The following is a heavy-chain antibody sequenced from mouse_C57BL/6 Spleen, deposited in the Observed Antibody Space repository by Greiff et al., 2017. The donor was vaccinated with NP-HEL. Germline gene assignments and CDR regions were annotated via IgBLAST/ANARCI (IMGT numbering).Heavy chain of an antibody. V-gene: IGHV1-50*01. CDR2: IDPSDSYT. CDR3: ARPITTVVPYAMDY. Sequence: QVQLKQPGAELVKPGASVKLSCKASGYTFTSYWMQGVKQRPGQGLEWTGEIDPSDSYTNYNQKFKGKATLTVDTSSSTAYMQLSSLTSEDSAVYYCARPITTVVPYAMDYWGQGTSVTVSS. CDR1: GYTFTSYW. D-gene: IGHD1-1*01. J-gene: IGHJ4*01.